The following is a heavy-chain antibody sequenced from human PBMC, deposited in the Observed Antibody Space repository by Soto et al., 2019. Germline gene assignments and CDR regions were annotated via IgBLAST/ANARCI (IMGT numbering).Heavy chain of an antibody. J-gene: IGHJ6*02. CDR3: ARGDYVTRIYYYGMDV. D-gene: IGHD4-17*01. CDR1: GGTFSSYA. V-gene: IGHV1-69*01. Sequence: QVQLVQSGAEVKKPGSSVKVSCKASGGTFSSYAISWVRQAPGQGLEWMGGIIPIFGTANYAQKFQGRVTITADESTSTAHMELSSLRTEDTAVYYCARGDYVTRIYYYGMDVWGQGTTVTVSS. CDR2: IIPIFGTA.